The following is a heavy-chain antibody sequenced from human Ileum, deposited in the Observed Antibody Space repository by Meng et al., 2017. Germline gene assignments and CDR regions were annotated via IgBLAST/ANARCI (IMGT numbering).Heavy chain of an antibody. D-gene: IGHD2-8*01. Sequence: GESLKISCAASGFTFSNYAMTWVRQAPGKGLECLTVITGDGAATAYADSVKGRFTISRDNSKNMLYLEMNILGPDDTALYYCAKGTLGHCTHSTCYPFDSWGQGTLVTVSS. J-gene: IGHJ4*02. CDR2: ITGDGAAT. V-gene: IGHV3-23*01. CDR3: AKGTLGHCTHSTCYPFDS. CDR1: GFTFSNYA.